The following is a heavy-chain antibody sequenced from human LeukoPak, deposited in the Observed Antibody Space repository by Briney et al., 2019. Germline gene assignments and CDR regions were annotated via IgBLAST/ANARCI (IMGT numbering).Heavy chain of an antibody. Sequence: GGSLRLSCAASGFTFSTYAMSWVRQAPGKGLEWVSVITRSGGSTYYADSVRGRFTISRDNFKSTLYLQMNSLRVEDTAVYYCAKGLQQWLVPFDYWGQGTLVTVSS. V-gene: IGHV3-23*01. CDR3: AKGLQQWLVPFDY. J-gene: IGHJ4*02. CDR1: GFTFSTYA. D-gene: IGHD6-19*01. CDR2: ITRSGGST.